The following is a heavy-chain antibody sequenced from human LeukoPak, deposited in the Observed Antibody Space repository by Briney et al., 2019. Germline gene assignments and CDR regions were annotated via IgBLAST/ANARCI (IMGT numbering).Heavy chain of an antibody. CDR1: GFTFSSYW. J-gene: IGHJ4*02. CDR2: IKQDGSEK. Sequence: SGGSLRLSCAASGFTFSSYWMSWVRQAPGKGLEWVANIKQDGSEKNYVDSVKGRFTISRDNAKNSLDLQMNSLRGEDTAVCYCARAGGYASSWAYWGQGTLVTVSS. CDR3: ARAGGYASSWAY. V-gene: IGHV3-7*01. D-gene: IGHD5-12*01.